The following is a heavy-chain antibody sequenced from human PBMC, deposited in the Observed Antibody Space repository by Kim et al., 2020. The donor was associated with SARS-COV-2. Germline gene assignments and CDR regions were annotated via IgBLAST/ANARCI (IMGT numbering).Heavy chain of an antibody. CDR2: FYSGPYINTGGSPT. V-gene: IGHV3-23*03. D-gene: IGHD6-6*01. Sequence: GGSLRLSCAASGFTFSSYAMSWVRQAPGKGLEWVSVFYSGPYINTGGSPTYYADSVKGRFTISRDNSKNTLYLQMNSLRAEDTAVYYCAKSRMSTSSEIYYYYYGVDVWGQGTTVTVSS. CDR1: GFTFSSYA. J-gene: IGHJ6*02. CDR3: AKSRMSTSSEIYYYYYGVDV.